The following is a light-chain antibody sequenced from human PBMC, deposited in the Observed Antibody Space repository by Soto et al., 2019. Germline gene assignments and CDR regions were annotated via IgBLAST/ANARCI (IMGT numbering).Light chain of an antibody. V-gene: IGKV3-15*01. J-gene: IGKJ2*01. CDR2: DAS. Sequence: EIVLTHSPATLYVSPGERATLSCRASQSVGSNLAWYQQRPGQPPRLLIYDASTRATDIPARFSGGGSGTEFTLTISSLQSEDFAVYYCQQYNNWPYTFGQGTKLQI. CDR1: QSVGSN. CDR3: QQYNNWPYT.